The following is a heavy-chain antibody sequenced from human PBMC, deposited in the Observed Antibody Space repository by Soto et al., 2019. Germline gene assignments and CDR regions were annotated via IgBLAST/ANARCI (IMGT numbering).Heavy chain of an antibody. CDR2: IYYSGST. Sequence: SETLSLTCTVSGGSVSSSSYYWGWVRQPPGKGLEWIGSIYYSGSTYYNPSLESRVTISVDTSKNQFSLKLSSLTAADTAVYYCARSLHDYGDSNNWFDPWGQGTLVTVSS. J-gene: IGHJ5*02. CDR1: GGSVSSSSYY. D-gene: IGHD4-17*01. V-gene: IGHV4-39*07. CDR3: ARSLHDYGDSNNWFDP.